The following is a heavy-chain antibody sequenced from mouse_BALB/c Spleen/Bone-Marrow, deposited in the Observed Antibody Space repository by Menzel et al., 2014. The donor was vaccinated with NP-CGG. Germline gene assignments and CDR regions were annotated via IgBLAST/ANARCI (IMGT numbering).Heavy chain of an antibody. CDR1: GFTFSTYA. CDR3: ARPRMITTSFDV. Sequence: EVKLVESGGGLVKPGGSLKLSCAASGFTFSTYAMSWVRQTPEKRLEWVATINRGGTYIYYADSVKGRFTISRDNAKNTLYLQMSSLRSEDTAMFYCARPRMITTSFDVWGAGTTVTVSS. V-gene: IGHV5-9-3*01. D-gene: IGHD2-4*01. CDR2: INRGGTYI. J-gene: IGHJ1*01.